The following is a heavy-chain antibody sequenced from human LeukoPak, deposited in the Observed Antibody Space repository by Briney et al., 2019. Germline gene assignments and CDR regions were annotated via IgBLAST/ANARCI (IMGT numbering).Heavy chain of an antibody. CDR3: AKDGEPDYYDSSGYFDY. CDR2: ISGSGGST. J-gene: IGHJ4*02. D-gene: IGHD3-22*01. Sequence: GGSLRLSCAASGFTFSSYAMSWVRQAPGKGLEWVSAISGSGGSTYYADSVKGRFTISRDNSKNTLYLQMNSLRAEDTAVYYCAKDGEPDYYDSSGYFDYWGQGTLVTVSS. CDR1: GFTFSSYA. V-gene: IGHV3-23*01.